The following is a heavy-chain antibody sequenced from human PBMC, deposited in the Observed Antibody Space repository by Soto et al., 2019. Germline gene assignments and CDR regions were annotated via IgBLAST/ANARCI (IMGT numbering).Heavy chain of an antibody. J-gene: IGHJ4*02. V-gene: IGHV1-69*04. Sequence: SVKASGTDSGYTFTSYAMHCVRQAPEQGLEWMGRIIPILGIANYAQKFQGRVTITADKSTSTAYMELSSLRSEDTAVYYCACDSSGYSDYWGQGTLLTVSS. D-gene: IGHD3-22*01. CDR2: IIPILGIA. CDR3: ACDSSGYSDY. CDR1: GYTFTSYA.